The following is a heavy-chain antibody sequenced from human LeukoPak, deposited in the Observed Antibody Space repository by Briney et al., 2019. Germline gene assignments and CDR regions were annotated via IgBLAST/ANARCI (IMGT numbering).Heavy chain of an antibody. V-gene: IGHV3-7*01. J-gene: IGHJ4*02. CDR3: AREWNIQYSMGVDY. Sequence: GGSLRLSCAASGFTFSSSFMSWVRQTPGKGLEWVANIAQDGGEKNYVVSVEGRFTISRDNAKNSLYLEMNLLRAEDTAVYYCAREWNIQYSMGVDYWGQGTPVTVSS. CDR1: GFTFSSSF. CDR2: IAQDGGEK. D-gene: IGHD3-3*01.